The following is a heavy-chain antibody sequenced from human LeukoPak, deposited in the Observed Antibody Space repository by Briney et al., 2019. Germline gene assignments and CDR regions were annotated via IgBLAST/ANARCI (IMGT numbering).Heavy chain of an antibody. D-gene: IGHD3-22*01. Sequence: GGSLRLSCAASGFTFSSYSMNWVRQAPGKGLEWVSSISSSSSYIYYADSVKGRFTISRDNAKNSLYLQMNSLRAEDTAVYYCAPFYYYDSSGYYYRDAFDIWGQGTMVTVSS. CDR2: ISSSSSYI. V-gene: IGHV3-21*01. J-gene: IGHJ3*02. CDR3: APFYYYDSSGYYYRDAFDI. CDR1: GFTFSSYS.